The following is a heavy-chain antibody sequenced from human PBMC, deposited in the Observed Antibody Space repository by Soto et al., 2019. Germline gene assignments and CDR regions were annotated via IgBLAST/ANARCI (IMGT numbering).Heavy chain of an antibody. CDR1: GYTFTSYY. CDR2: INPSGGST. Sequence: GASVKVSCKASGYTFTSYYMHWVRQAPGQGLEWMGIINPSGGSTSYAQKFQGRVTMTRDTSTSTVYMELSSLRSEDTAVYYCARSEVLSKREFGVVTYNWFDPWGQGTLVTVSS. J-gene: IGHJ5*02. D-gene: IGHD3-3*01. CDR3: ARSEVLSKREFGVVTYNWFDP. V-gene: IGHV1-46*01.